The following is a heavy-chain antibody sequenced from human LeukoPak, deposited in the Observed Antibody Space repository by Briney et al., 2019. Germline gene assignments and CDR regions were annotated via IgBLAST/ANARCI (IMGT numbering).Heavy chain of an antibody. J-gene: IGHJ3*02. CDR1: GFTFSSYG. D-gene: IGHD6-19*01. CDR2: ISYDGSNK. CDR3: AKENGAYSSGWCGVYAFDI. Sequence: GGSLRLSCAASGFTFSSYGMHWVRQAPGKGLEWVAVISYDGSNKYYADSVKGRFTISRDNSKNTLYLQMNSLRAEDTAVYYCAKENGAYSSGWCGVYAFDIWGQGTMVTVSS. V-gene: IGHV3-30*18.